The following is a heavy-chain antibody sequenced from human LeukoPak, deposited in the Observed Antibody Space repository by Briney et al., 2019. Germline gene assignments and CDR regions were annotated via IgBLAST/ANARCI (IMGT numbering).Heavy chain of an antibody. J-gene: IGHJ3*02. CDR3: ATMVRGVDDAFDI. Sequence: ASVKVSCKVSGYTLTELSMHWVRQAPGKGREGMGGFYPEDGETIYAQKFQGRVTMTEDTSTDTAYMELSSLRSEDTAVYYCATMVRGVDDAFDIWGQGTMVTVSS. CDR1: GYTLTELS. D-gene: IGHD3-10*01. V-gene: IGHV1-24*01. CDR2: FYPEDGET.